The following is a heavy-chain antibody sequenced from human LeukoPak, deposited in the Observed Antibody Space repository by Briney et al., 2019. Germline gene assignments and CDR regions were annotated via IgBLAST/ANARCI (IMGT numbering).Heavy chain of an antibody. D-gene: IGHD5-12*01. V-gene: IGHV3-11*04. CDR3: ARDDRWLRRSSDFDY. Sequence: PGGSLRLSCAASGFTFSDYSMSWIRQAPGKGLEWVSYISSSGSTIYYADSVKGRFTISRDNAKNSLYLQMNSLRAEDTAVYYCARDDRWLRRSSDFDYWGQGTLVTVSS. CDR1: GFTFSDYS. CDR2: ISSSGSTI. J-gene: IGHJ4*02.